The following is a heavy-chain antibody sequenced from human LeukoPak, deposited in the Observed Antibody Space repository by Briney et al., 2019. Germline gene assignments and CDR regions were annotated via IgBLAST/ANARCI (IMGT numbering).Heavy chain of an antibody. CDR3: ARDPGTTSYYFDY. Sequence: PERSLRLSCVVSGFTFSRYGVHWVRQAPGKGLEWVALIWYDGSNKYYADSVKGRFTISRDDSKNTLYLQMNSLRAEDTAVYYCARDPGTTSYYFDYWGQGTLVTVSS. V-gene: IGHV3-33*01. CDR1: GFTFSRYG. D-gene: IGHD1-1*01. J-gene: IGHJ4*02. CDR2: IWYDGSNK.